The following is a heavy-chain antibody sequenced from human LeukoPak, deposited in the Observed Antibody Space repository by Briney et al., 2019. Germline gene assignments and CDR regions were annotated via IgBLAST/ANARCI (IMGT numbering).Heavy chain of an antibody. CDR1: GYTFTSYG. Sequence: ASVKVSCKASGYTFTSYGISWVRQAPGQGLEWMGWISAYNGNTNYAQKLQGRVTMTTDTSTSTAYMELGSLRSDDTAVYYCARPHEDYYDSSGYYYFDYWGQGTLVTVSS. CDR3: ARPHEDYYDSSGYYYFDY. V-gene: IGHV1-18*01. J-gene: IGHJ4*02. CDR2: ISAYNGNT. D-gene: IGHD3-22*01.